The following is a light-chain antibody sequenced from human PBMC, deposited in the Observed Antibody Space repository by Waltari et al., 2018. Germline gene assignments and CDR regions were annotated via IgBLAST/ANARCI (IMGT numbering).Light chain of an antibody. CDR1: QPVNRF. Sequence: EIVLTQSQATLSLSPGDSATPSCRASQPVNRFLAWYRQQPGQPPALLIYDVSNRATDIPARFSGGGSGTDFTLTINSLQPEDFAVYYYQQRRSWPLTFGGGTKVEIK. V-gene: IGKV3-11*01. J-gene: IGKJ4*01. CDR2: DVS. CDR3: QQRRSWPLT.